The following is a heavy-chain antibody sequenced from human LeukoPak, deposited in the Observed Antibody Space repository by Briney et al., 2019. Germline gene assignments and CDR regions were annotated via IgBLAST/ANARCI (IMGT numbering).Heavy chain of an antibody. CDR3: ARNKIGMTTVVTWASDPEYYYYGMDV. Sequence: PGGSLRLSCAASGFTFSSYSMNWVRQAPGKGLEWVSYISSSSSTIYYADSVKGRFTISRDNAKNSLYLQMNSLRAEDTAVYYCARNKIGMTTVVTWASDPEYYYYGMDVWGQGTTVTVSS. CDR2: ISSSSSTI. CDR1: GFTFSSYS. D-gene: IGHD4-23*01. V-gene: IGHV3-48*01. J-gene: IGHJ6*02.